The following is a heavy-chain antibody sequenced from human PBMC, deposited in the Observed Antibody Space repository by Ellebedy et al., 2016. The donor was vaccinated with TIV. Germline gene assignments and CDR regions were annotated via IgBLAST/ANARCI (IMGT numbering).Heavy chain of an antibody. CDR3: ASHRGFYSGWSFDY. Sequence: MPSETLSLTCVFSGDSISSTNYFWGWIRQPPGKGLAWIGSLNYGGESYFDPSLKSRVTMSLDTSKNQFSLKVNSVTAAYTALYYCASHRGFYSGWSFDYWGQGTLTTVSS. CDR2: LNYGGES. V-gene: IGHV4-39*07. CDR1: GDSISSTNYF. J-gene: IGHJ4*02. D-gene: IGHD5-12*01.